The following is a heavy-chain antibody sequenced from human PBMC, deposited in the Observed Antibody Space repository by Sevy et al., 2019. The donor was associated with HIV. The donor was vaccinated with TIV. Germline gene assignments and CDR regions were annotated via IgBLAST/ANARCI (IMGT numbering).Heavy chain of an antibody. J-gene: IGHJ4*02. V-gene: IGHV5-51*01. CDR1: GYSFANNW. D-gene: IGHD6-13*01. CDR2: VYPGDSDT. Sequence: GESLKISCKGSGYSFANNWIGWVRQMPGKGLEWIGIVYPGDSDTTYSPSFQGQVTMSVDKSISTAYLQWNSLKASDTAMDYCARLPVAAAGLYYFDYWGQGTLVTVSS. CDR3: ARLPVAAAGLYYFDY.